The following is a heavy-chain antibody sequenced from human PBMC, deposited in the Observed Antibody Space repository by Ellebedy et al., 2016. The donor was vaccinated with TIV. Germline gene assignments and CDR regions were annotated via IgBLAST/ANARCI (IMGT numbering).Heavy chain of an antibody. CDR2: ISGSGGST. Sequence: GGSLRLXXAASGFTFSSYAMSWVRQAPGKGLEWVSAISGSGGSTYYADSVKGRFTISRDNSKNTLYLQMNSLRAEDTAVYYCAKDRSSEWIQLWFDYWGQGTLVTVSS. CDR3: AKDRSSEWIQLWFDY. V-gene: IGHV3-23*01. CDR1: GFTFSSYA. J-gene: IGHJ4*02. D-gene: IGHD5-18*01.